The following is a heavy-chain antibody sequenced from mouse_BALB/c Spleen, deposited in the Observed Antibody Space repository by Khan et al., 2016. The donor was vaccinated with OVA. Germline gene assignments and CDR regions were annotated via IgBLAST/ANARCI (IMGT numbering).Heavy chain of an antibody. D-gene: IGHD1-1*01. J-gene: IGHJ2*01. CDR2: INPHIGET. Sequence: EVQLQQSGPELVRPGASVKISCKASGYSFNGYFMNWVMQSHGKSLEWIGRINPHIGETFYNQKFKDRATLTVDESSSTAHMELRSLASDDSAVYYCTRIYRSDFDYWGQGTTLTVSS. V-gene: IGHV1-20*02. CDR3: TRIYRSDFDY. CDR1: GYSFNGYF.